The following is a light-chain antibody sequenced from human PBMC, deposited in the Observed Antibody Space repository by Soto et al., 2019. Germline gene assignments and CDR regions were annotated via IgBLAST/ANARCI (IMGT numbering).Light chain of an antibody. CDR2: VNN. V-gene: IGLV1-40*01. J-gene: IGLJ2*01. CDR1: SSNLGAAYN. CDR3: QSYDSSLRRVV. Sequence: QSVLTQPPSVSGAPGQRVTISCTGSSSNLGAAYNVYWYQQLPGTAPKLLIYVNNNRPSGVPDRFSGSRSGTSASLAITGRQAEDEADDYCQSYDSSLRRVVFGGGTKLTVL.